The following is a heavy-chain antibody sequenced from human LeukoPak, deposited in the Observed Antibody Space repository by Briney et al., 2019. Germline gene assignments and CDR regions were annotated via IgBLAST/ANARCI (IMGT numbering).Heavy chain of an antibody. CDR2: VNPSGGST. CDR3: ARVVFEVGFQFDY. Sequence: GASVKVSCKASGYTFTSYFMHWVRQAPGQGLEWMGLVNPSGGSTNYAQKFQGRVTMTRDMSTSTVFMELDSLRSDDTAVYYCARVVFEVGFQFDYWDQGTLVTVSS. V-gene: IGHV1-46*01. D-gene: IGHD1-26*01. CDR1: GYTFTSYF. J-gene: IGHJ4*02.